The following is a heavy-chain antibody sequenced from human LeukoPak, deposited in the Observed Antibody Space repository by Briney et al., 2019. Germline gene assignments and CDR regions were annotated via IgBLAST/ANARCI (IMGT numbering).Heavy chain of an antibody. CDR1: GFTFDDYA. D-gene: IGHD5-18*01. CDR3: AKALWEGYSYGSHAFDI. Sequence: PGRSLRLSCAASGFTFDDYAMHWVRQAPGKGLEWVSGISWDSGSIGYADSVKGRFTISRDNAKNSLYLQMNSLRAEDTALYYCAKALWEGYSYGSHAFDIWGQGTMVTVSS. V-gene: IGHV3-9*01. J-gene: IGHJ3*02. CDR2: ISWDSGSI.